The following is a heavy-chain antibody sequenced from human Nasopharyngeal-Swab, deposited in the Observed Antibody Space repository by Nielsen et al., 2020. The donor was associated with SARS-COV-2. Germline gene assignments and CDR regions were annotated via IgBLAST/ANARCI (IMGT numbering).Heavy chain of an antibody. Sequence: GESLKISCAASGFTFSSYAMSWVRQAPGKGLEWVSYISSSSSTIYYADSVKGRFTISRDNAKNSLYLQMNSLRAEDTAVYYCARAGTDYWGQGTLVTVSS. V-gene: IGHV3-48*04. CDR1: GFTFSSYA. CDR2: ISSSSSTI. J-gene: IGHJ4*02. D-gene: IGHD1-1*01. CDR3: ARAGTDY.